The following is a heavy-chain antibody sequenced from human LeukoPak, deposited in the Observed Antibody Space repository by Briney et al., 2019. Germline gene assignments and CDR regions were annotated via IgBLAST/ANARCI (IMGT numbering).Heavy chain of an antibody. J-gene: IGHJ3*02. CDR2: IDSDGSDT. CDR3: ARGGRDHAFDI. Sequence: PGGSLRLSCAASGFTFSSYWMHWVRQAPGKGLVWVSRIDSDGSDTIYADSVKGRFTISRDNAKNTLYLQMNSLRDEDTAVFYCARGGRDHAFDIWGPGTIVTVSS. D-gene: IGHD2-21*02. V-gene: IGHV3-74*01. CDR1: GFTFSSYW.